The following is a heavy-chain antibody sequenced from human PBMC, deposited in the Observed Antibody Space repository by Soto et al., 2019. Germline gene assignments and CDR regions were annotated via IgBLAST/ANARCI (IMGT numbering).Heavy chain of an antibody. Sequence: GGALGLSCAFSGYNFGGFWMHWVRQAPGKGLVWVSRIDNGGTNTVYADAVKGRFTISRDNAKNTLYLQMNSLRAEDTAVYYCAKDRGRPDAFNIWGQGTMVPVSS. CDR3: AKDRGRPDAFNI. J-gene: IGHJ3*02. CDR2: IDNGGTNT. CDR1: GYNFGGFW. D-gene: IGHD3-10*01. V-gene: IGHV3-74*01.